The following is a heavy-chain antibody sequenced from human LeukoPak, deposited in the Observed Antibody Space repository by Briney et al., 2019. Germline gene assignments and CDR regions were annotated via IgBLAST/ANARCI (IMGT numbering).Heavy chain of an antibody. CDR2: INSDGSST. CDR1: GFAFTNYE. Sequence: GGSLRLSCAASGFAFTNYEMNWVRQAPGKGLVWVSHINSDGSSTTYADSVKGRFTISRDNAKNTLYLQMNTLRVEDTAVYYCANYGGNSPFWGQGTLVTVSS. CDR3: ANYGGNSPF. J-gene: IGHJ4*02. D-gene: IGHD4-23*01. V-gene: IGHV3-74*01.